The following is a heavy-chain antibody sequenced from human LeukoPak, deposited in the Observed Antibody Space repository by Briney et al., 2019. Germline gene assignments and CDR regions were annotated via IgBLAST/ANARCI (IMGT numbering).Heavy chain of an antibody. J-gene: IGHJ2*01. D-gene: IGHD6-19*01. CDR1: GRSFSGYY. CDR3: ARRPGNMGSGWSYWYFDL. Sequence: SETLSLTCAVYGRSFSGYYWSWIRQPPGKGLEWIGEINHSGSTNYNPSLKSRVTISVDTSKNQFSLKLSSVTAADTAVYYCARRPGNMGSGWSYWYFDLWGRGTLVTVSS. V-gene: IGHV4-34*01. CDR2: INHSGST.